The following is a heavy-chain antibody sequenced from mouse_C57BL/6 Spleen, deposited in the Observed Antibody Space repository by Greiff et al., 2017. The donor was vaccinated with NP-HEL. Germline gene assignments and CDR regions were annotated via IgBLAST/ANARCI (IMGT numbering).Heavy chain of an antibody. CDR2: ISSGGSYT. J-gene: IGHJ3*01. V-gene: IGHV5-6*01. D-gene: IGHD2-3*01. Sequence: DVQLVESGGDLVKPGGSLQLSCAASGFTFRSYGLSCVRQTPDKRLEWVATISSGGSYTYYPDSVKGRFTISRDNAKNTLYLQMSSLRSEDTAMYYCARQFYDGYYAFAYWGQGTLVTVSA. CDR1: GFTFRSYG. CDR3: ARQFYDGYYAFAY.